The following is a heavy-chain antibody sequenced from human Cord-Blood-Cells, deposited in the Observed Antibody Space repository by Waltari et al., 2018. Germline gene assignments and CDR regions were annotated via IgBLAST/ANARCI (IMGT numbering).Heavy chain of an antibody. Sequence: VQLVQAGAEVKKPGSSVKVSCKASGGPFSSYAISWVRQAPGQGLEWMGGIIPIFGTANYAQKFQGRVTITADESTSTAYMELSSLRSEDTAVYYCARRLITGHIDYWGQGTLVTVSS. D-gene: IGHD1-20*01. CDR1: GGPFSSYA. V-gene: IGHV1-69*01. J-gene: IGHJ4*02. CDR2: IIPIFGTA. CDR3: ARRLITGHIDY.